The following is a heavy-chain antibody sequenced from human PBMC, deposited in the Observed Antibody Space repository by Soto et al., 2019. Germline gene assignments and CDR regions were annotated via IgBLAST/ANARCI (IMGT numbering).Heavy chain of an antibody. V-gene: IGHV4-39*02. CDR1: GGSISYSYYF. Sequence: QLQLQESGPGLVKPSETLSLTCTVSGGSISYSYYFWAWIRQPPGEGLEWIGSIDNSGTTYYTPSLKSRVTISADTSKNHFSLKLSSVTAADTAVYYCASLGRDVVRRDYWGQGTLVTVSS. CDR3: ASLGRDVVRRDY. CDR2: IDNSGTT. J-gene: IGHJ4*02. D-gene: IGHD3-10*01.